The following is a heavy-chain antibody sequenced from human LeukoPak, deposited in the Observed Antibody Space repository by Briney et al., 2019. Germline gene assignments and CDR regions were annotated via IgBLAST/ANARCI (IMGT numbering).Heavy chain of an antibody. J-gene: IGHJ4*02. V-gene: IGHV3-23*01. CDR2: ISGSGSST. Sequence: GGSLRLSCAASGFTFSSYAMGWVRQAPGKGLEWVSAISGSGSSTYYAASVKGRFSISRDNSKNTVYVQMNSLRAEDTAVYYCAKFPDSTGYGTLEYWGQGTLVTVSS. CDR1: GFTFSSYA. D-gene: IGHD3-22*01. CDR3: AKFPDSTGYGTLEY.